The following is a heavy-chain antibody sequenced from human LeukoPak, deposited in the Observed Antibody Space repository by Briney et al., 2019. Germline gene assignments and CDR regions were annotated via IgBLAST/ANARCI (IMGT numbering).Heavy chain of an antibody. V-gene: IGHV3-23*01. CDR2: ISASGGST. CDR3: AKPPAYYSSSWYYFEY. CDR1: GFTFSSYA. D-gene: IGHD6-13*01. J-gene: IGHJ4*02. Sequence: PGGSLRLSCAASGFTFSSYAMSWVRQAPGKGLEWVSSISASGGSTYYADSAKGRSTISRDNSKNTLYLQMNSLRAEDTAVYYCAKPPAYYSSSWYYFEYWGQGTLVTVSS.